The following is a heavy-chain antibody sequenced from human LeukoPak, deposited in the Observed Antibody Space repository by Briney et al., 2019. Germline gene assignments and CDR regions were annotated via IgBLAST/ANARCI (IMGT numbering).Heavy chain of an antibody. D-gene: IGHD6-13*01. V-gene: IGHV3-23*01. CDR3: AKDAIIAAAGDPYFDY. J-gene: IGHJ4*02. CDR2: ISGSGGST. CDR1: GFTFSSYA. Sequence: GGSLRLSCAASGFTFSSYAMHWVRQAPGKGLEWVSAISGSGGSTYYADSVKGRFTISRDNSKNTLYLQMNCLRAEDTAVYYCAKDAIIAAAGDPYFDYWGQGTLVTVSP.